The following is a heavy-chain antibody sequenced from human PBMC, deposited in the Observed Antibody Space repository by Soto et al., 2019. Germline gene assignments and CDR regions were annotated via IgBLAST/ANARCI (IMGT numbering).Heavy chain of an antibody. V-gene: IGHV4-39*01. CDR2: FYYSEYT. D-gene: IGHD2-15*01. Sequence: QLQLQESGPGLLKPSETLSLTCNVSGGSIGSKTSCWGWIRQPPGKGREWIATFYYSEYTYYNPSLKGRVTIFVDTSKNRFSLKLSSVTAADTAVYYCVKLEGYCSGGRCHGDYAMDVWGQGTTATVSS. CDR1: GGSIGSKTSC. CDR3: VKLEGYCSGGRCHGDYAMDV. J-gene: IGHJ6*02.